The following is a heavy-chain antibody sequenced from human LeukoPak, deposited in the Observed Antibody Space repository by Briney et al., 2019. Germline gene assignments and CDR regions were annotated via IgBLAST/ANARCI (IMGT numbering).Heavy chain of an antibody. CDR3: ARDKSYFGSGNYHYFDS. CDR1: GFAFSQFP. V-gene: IGHV3-30*03. CDR2: ISHDGGNK. Sequence: GGSLRLSCVASGFAFSQFPVHWVRQAPGKRLEWVAFISHDGGNKKYGDSVKGRFTISRDNSKNTVYLQMNSLRPEDTALYYCARDKSYFGSGNYHYFDSWGQGALVIVSX. D-gene: IGHD3-10*01. J-gene: IGHJ4*02.